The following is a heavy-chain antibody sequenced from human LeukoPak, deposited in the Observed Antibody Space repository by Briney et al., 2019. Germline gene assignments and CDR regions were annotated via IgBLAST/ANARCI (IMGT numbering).Heavy chain of an antibody. CDR2: ISGSGGST. Sequence: GGSLRLSCAASGFTFSSYGMHWVRQAPGKGLEWVSAISGSGGSTYYADSVKGRFTISRDNSKNTLYLQMNSLRAEDTAVYYCAKGYYGSSGPFDYWGQGTLVTVSS. CDR1: GFTFSSYG. D-gene: IGHD3-22*01. V-gene: IGHV3-23*01. J-gene: IGHJ4*02. CDR3: AKGYYGSSGPFDY.